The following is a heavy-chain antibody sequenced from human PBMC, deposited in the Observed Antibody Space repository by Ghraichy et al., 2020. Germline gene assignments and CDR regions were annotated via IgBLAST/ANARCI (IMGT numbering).Heavy chain of an antibody. CDR2: IYSAGYA. J-gene: IGHJ2*01. CDR1: GFTVSSKY. V-gene: IGHV3-53*01. CDR3: ARGPLGYFDL. Sequence: GGSLRLSCAASGFTVSSKYMSWVRQGPGKGLEWVSVIYSAGYAYYADSVKGRFTLSRDNAKNTLYLQMNSLRAEDTAVYYCARGPLGYFDLWGRGTLVTVSS.